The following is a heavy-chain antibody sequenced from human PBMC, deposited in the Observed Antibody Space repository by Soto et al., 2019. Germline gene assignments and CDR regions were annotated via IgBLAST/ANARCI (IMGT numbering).Heavy chain of an antibody. CDR2: LNINSGTI. Sequence: EVQLVESGGGLVQPGGSLRLSCAASGFTLSSYHMDWVRQAPGKGLEWVSYLNINSGTIHYAVSVKGRFTISRDNAKNSLYLQMDSLRAEDTAVYFCARDGTTATTNYHYAMDVWGQGTTVTVSS. CDR1: GFTLSSYH. J-gene: IGHJ6*02. V-gene: IGHV3-48*03. D-gene: IGHD4-17*01. CDR3: ARDGTTATTNYHYAMDV.